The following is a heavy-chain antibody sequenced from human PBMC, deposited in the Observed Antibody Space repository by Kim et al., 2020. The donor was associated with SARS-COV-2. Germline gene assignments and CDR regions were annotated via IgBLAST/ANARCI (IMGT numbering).Heavy chain of an antibody. J-gene: IGHJ2*01. CDR2: INWNGGST. CDR1: GFTFDDYG. V-gene: IGHV3-20*01. D-gene: IGHD3-10*01. Sequence: GGSLRLSCAASGFTFDDYGMSWVRQAPGKGLEWVSGINWNGGSTGYADSVKGRFTISRDNAKNSLYLQMNSLRAEDTALYHCARVPSGSPSRVWYFDLWGRGTLVTVSS. CDR3: ARVPSGSPSRVWYFDL.